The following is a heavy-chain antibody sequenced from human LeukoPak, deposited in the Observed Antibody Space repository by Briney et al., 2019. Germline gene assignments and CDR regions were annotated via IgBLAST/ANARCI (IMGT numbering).Heavy chain of an antibody. D-gene: IGHD3-10*01. Sequence: PGGSLRLSCAASGFTFNNYAMNWVRQAPGKGLGRVSSITGSGGSTYYADSVKGRFTIYRDNSKNTLYLQMNSLRAEDTAVHYCAKALSGSGSSPTDWGQGTLVTVSS. J-gene: IGHJ4*02. CDR1: GFTFNNYA. V-gene: IGHV3-23*01. CDR2: ITGSGGST. CDR3: AKALSGSGSSPTD.